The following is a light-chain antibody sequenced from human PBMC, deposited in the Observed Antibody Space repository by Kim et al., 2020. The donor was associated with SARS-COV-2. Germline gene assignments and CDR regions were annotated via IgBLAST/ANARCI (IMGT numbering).Light chain of an antibody. V-gene: IGKV1-39*01. CDR2: AAS. Sequence: VAARVTVTCQASKTISNYFNWYQLRPGQAHQLVVYAASSLQSGVPSRSSGGASGTDFTLNRRSVESEDLATYSCQPIYGLRPWTFG. CDR1: KTISNY. CDR3: QPIYGLRPWT. J-gene: IGKJ1*01.